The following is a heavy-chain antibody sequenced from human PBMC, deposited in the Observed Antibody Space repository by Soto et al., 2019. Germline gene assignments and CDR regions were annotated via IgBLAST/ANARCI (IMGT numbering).Heavy chain of an antibody. Sequence: SVKVSCKASGFTFTSSAMQWVRQARGQRLEWIGWIVVGSGNTNYAQKFQERVTITRDMSTSTAYMELSSLRSEDTAVYYCAVASGYADSAVISIGYWGKGTKVTVSS. J-gene: IGHJ4*02. CDR2: IVVGSGNT. D-gene: IGHD3-9*01. CDR1: GFTFTSSA. V-gene: IGHV1-58*02. CDR3: AVASGYADSAVISIGY.